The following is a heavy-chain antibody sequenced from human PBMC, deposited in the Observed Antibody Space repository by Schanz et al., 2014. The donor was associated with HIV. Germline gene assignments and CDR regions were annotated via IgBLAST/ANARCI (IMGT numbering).Heavy chain of an antibody. CDR2: INHLGST. J-gene: IGHJ2*01. CDR1: VGSFSGYY. D-gene: IGHD2-2*01. V-gene: IGHV4-34*01. CDR3: ARVPYCRSPMCYDWYFDL. Sequence: QVQLQQWGAGLLRPSETLSLTCAVYVGSFSGYYWSWIRQPPGKELEWIGEINHLGSTNYNPSLKSRVARAVGTSKNQFSLRLNSVTAADTAVYYCARVPYCRSPMCYDWYFDLWGRGTLVTVSS.